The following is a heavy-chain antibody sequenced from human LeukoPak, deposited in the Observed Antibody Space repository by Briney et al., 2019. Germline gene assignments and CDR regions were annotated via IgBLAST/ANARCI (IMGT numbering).Heavy chain of an antibody. D-gene: IGHD6-19*01. CDR2: IYYSGST. CDR3: ARGSGWYYY. CDR1: GGSISSY. J-gene: IGHJ4*02. Sequence: PSETLSLTCTVSGGSISSYWNWIRQSPGKGLEWIGYIYYSGSTNYKPSLKSRVSISVDTSKNQFSLKLSPVTAADTAVYYCARGSGWYYYWGQGTLVTVSS. V-gene: IGHV4-59*01.